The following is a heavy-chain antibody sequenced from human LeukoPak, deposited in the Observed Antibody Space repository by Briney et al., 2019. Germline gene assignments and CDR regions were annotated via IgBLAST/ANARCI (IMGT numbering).Heavy chain of an antibody. D-gene: IGHD3-10*01. CDR3: ARDLLAEYYYGSGSYSLGY. V-gene: IGHV1-69*04. J-gene: IGHJ4*02. CDR2: IIPIFGIA. Sequence: SVKVSCKASGGTFSSYTISWVRQAPGQGLEWMGRIIPIFGIANYAQKFQGRVTITADKSTSTAYMELSSLRSEDTAVYYCARDLLAEYYYGSGSYSLGYWGQGTLVTVSS. CDR1: GGTFSSYT.